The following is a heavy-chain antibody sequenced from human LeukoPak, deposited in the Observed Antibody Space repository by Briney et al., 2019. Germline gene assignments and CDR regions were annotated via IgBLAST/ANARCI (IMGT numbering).Heavy chain of an antibody. CDR3: AKDSGYDDEFDY. CDR1: GFTFSTYA. D-gene: IGHD5-12*01. CDR2: IIGGGEST. V-gene: IGHV3-23*01. Sequence: GGSLRLSCAASGFTFSTYAMSWVRQSPGKGLEWVSAIIGGGESTYYADSVKGRFTISRDNSKNTLYLQMNSLRAEDTALYYCAKDSGYDDEFDYWGQGILVTVSS. J-gene: IGHJ4*02.